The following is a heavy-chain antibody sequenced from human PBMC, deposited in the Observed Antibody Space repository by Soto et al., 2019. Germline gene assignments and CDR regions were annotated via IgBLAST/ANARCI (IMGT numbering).Heavy chain of an antibody. Sequence: ETLSLTCAVHGGSVSGYYWSWIRQRPGKGLEWIGEINHSGSTNYNPSLKIRVTISVDTSKNQFSLKLSSVTAADTAVYYCARDAPAYSSGWYKRFDYWGQGTLVTVSS. CDR1: GGSVSGYY. J-gene: IGHJ4*02. CDR2: INHSGST. CDR3: ARDAPAYSSGWYKRFDY. D-gene: IGHD6-19*01. V-gene: IGHV4-34*01.